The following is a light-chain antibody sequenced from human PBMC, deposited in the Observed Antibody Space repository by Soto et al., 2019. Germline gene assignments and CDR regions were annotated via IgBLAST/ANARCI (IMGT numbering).Light chain of an antibody. Sequence: SYELTQPPSVSVAPGQTARITCGGHNIEIKSVHWYQQKPGQTPVLVVYDDGDRTTGIPERFSGSKSGNTATLTTSRVEAGDEADYYCQVWDTTNPVIFGGGTKLTVL. CDR3: QVWDTTNPVI. CDR2: DDG. V-gene: IGLV3-21*02. J-gene: IGLJ2*01. CDR1: NIEIKS.